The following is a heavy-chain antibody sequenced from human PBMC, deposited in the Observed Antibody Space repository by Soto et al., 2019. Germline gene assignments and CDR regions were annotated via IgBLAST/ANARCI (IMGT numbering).Heavy chain of an antibody. Sequence: GGSLRLSCAASGFTFSSYDMHWVRQATGKGLEWVSAIGTAGDTYYPGSVKGRFTISRENAKNSLYLQMNSLRAGDKAVYYCARAVWGGSSVAARPAYYYDYGMDVWGQGTTVTVSS. V-gene: IGHV3-13*01. CDR3: ARAVWGGSSVAARPAYYYDYGMDV. CDR2: IGTAGDT. J-gene: IGHJ6*02. CDR1: GFTFSSYD. D-gene: IGHD6-6*01.